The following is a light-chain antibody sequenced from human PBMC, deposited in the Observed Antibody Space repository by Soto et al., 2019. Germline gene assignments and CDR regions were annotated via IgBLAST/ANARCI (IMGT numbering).Light chain of an antibody. J-gene: IGKJ5*01. V-gene: IGKV1-27*01. CDR1: PGIINY. CDR3: QKYNSAPLT. Sequence: DIQMTQSPSSLSASVGDRVTITCRASPGIINYLAWYQQKPGKVPKLLIYAASTLQSGVPSRFSGSGSGTELTLTISSLQPEDVATYYCQKYNSAPLTFGQGTRLEIK. CDR2: AAS.